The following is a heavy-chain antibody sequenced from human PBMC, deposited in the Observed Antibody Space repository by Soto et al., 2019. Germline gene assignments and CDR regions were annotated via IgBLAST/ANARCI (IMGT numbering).Heavy chain of an antibody. Sequence: GGSLRLSCAASGFTFSSYAMHWVRQAPGKGLEWVAVISYDGSNKYYADSVKGRFTISRDNSKNTLYLQMNSLRAEDTAVYCCAREGDDYGDYPMYYFDYWGQGTLVTVSS. CDR1: GFTFSSYA. CDR2: ISYDGSNK. CDR3: AREGDDYGDYPMYYFDY. V-gene: IGHV3-30-3*01. J-gene: IGHJ4*02. D-gene: IGHD4-17*01.